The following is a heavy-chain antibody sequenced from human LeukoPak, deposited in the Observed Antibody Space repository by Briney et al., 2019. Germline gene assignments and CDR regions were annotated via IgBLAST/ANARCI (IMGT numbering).Heavy chain of an antibody. CDR2: ISYSSSYI. V-gene: IGHV3-21*01. J-gene: IGHJ3*02. CDR3: ARDGDYYGSDDAFDI. Sequence: GGSLRLSCAASGFTFSSYNMNWVRQAPGKGLEWVSFISYSSSYIYYADSVKGRFTISRDNAKNSLYLQMSSLRAEDTAVYYCARDGDYYGSDDAFDIWGQGTMVTVSS. D-gene: IGHD3-10*01. CDR1: GFTFSSYN.